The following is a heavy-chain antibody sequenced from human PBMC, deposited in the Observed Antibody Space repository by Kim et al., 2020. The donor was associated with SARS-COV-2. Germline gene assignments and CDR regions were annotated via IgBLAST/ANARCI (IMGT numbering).Heavy chain of an antibody. CDR1: GGSISSSSYY. Sequence: SETLSLTCTVSGGSISSSSYYWGWIRQPPGKGLEWIGSIYYSGSTYYNPSLKSRVTISVDTSKNQFSLKLSSVTAADTAVYYCARGPPDDAFDIWGQGT. CDR3: ARGPPDDAFDI. V-gene: IGHV4-39*01. J-gene: IGHJ3*02. CDR2: IYYSGST.